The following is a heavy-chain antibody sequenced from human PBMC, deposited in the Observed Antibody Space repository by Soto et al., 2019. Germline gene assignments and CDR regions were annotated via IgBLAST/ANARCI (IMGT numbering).Heavy chain of an antibody. CDR1: GASISHGDFS. J-gene: IGHJ4*02. CDR3: ARIHYSDSSSYYFYFDY. D-gene: IGHD3-22*01. CDR2: ISRIGST. V-gene: IGHV4-30-2*01. Sequence: SETLSLTCAVSGASISHGDFSWSWIRQPPGQGLEWIGYISRIGSTYYNPSVKSRVSISADMSKNLFSLKLSSVTAADTAVYYCARIHYSDSSSYYFYFDYWGQGALVTVSS.